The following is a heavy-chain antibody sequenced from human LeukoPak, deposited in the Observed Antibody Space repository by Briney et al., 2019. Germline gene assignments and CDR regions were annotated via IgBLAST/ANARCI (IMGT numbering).Heavy chain of an antibody. V-gene: IGHV4-39*01. CDR3: ARQNYFDNSGYALDF. Sequence: SETLSLTCTVASGSISTPSYYWGWIRQPPGKGLEWIGSVYYSGSPYYNPSLKSRVAISVDTSKNQFTLYLSSVPAADTALYFCARQNYFDNSGYALDFWGQGKLVTVSS. J-gene: IGHJ4*02. CDR2: VYYSGSP. D-gene: IGHD3-22*01. CDR1: SGSISTPSYY.